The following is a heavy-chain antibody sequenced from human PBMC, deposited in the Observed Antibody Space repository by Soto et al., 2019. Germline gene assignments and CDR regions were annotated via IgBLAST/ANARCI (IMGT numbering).Heavy chain of an antibody. D-gene: IGHD4-17*01. CDR3: AHSLAASNYVDYEPINSFDY. V-gene: IGHV2-5*02. J-gene: IGHJ4*02. CDR2: IYWDDDK. CDR1: GFSLSTSGVG. Sequence: QITLKESGPTLVKPTQTLTLTCTFSGFSLSTSGVGVGWIHQPPGKALEWLALIYWDDDKRYSPSLKSRLTITKDTSKNQVVLTMTNMDPVDTATYYGAHSLAASNYVDYEPINSFDYWGQGTLVTVSS.